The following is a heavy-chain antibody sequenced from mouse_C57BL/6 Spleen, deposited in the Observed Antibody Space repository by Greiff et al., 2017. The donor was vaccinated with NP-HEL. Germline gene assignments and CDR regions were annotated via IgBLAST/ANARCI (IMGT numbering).Heavy chain of an antibody. D-gene: IGHD1-1*01. Sequence: VKLMESGPELVKPGASVKISCKASGYAFSSSWMNWVKQRPGKGLEWIGRIYPGDGDTNYNGKFKGKATLTADKSSSTAYMQLSSLTSEDSAVYFCARDGSAFDYWGQGTTLTVSS. CDR3: ARDGSAFDY. CDR2: IYPGDGDT. J-gene: IGHJ2*01. CDR1: GYAFSSSW. V-gene: IGHV1-82*01.